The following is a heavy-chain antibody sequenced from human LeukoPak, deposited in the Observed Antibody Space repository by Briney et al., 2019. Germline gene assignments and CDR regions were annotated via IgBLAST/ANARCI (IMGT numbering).Heavy chain of an antibody. J-gene: IGHJ6*03. D-gene: IGHD1-14*01. CDR2: ISWNSGSI. CDR1: GFTFDDYA. CDR3: AKAAYPDYYMDV. V-gene: IGHV3-9*01. Sequence: GRSLRLSCAASGFTFDDYAMHWVRQAPGKGLEWVSDISWNSGSIGYADSVKGRFTISRDNAKNSLYLQMNSLRAEDTALYYCAKAAYPDYYMDVWGKGTTVTVSS.